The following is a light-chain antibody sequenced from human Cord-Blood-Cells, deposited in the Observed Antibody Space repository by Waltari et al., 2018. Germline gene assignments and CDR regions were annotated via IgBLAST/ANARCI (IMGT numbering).Light chain of an antibody. J-gene: IGLJ3*02. CDR1: SSDVGSYNL. V-gene: IGLV2-23*01. Sequence: SALTQPASVSGSPGQPSTLACAWTSSDVGSYNLVSWYQQPPGKAPQLMIYEGSKRPSGVSNRFSGSKSGNTASLTISGLQAEDEADYYCCSYTGSSTWVFGGGTKLTVL. CDR3: CSYTGSSTWV. CDR2: EGS.